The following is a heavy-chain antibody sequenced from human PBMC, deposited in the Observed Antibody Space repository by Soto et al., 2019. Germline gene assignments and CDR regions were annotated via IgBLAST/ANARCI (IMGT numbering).Heavy chain of an antibody. CDR2: INPSGGST. V-gene: IGHV1-46*01. D-gene: IGHD1-26*01. CDR3: AGEGGEVGGSRQVYFYYGMDV. Sequence: QVQLVQSGAEVKKPGASVKVSCKASGYTFTSYYMHWVRQAPGQGLEWMGIINPSGGSTSYAQKFQGRVIMTSDRSASAVYMELSSLRSDDSAVYYCAGEGGEVGGSRQVYFYYGMDVWGQGATVTVS. CDR1: GYTFTSYY. J-gene: IGHJ6*02.